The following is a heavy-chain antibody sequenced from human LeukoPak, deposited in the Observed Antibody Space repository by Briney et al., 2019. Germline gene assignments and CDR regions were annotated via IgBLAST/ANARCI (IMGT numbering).Heavy chain of an antibody. V-gene: IGHV1-2*04. CDR3: ATDLRGLYDSPYYYYYMDV. J-gene: IGHJ6*03. D-gene: IGHD3-3*01. Sequence: GASVKVSCKASGYTFTGYYMHWVRQAPGQGLEWMGWINPNSGGTNYAQKFQGWVTMTRDTSISTAYMELSRLRSDDTAVYYCATDLRGLYDSPYYYYYMDVWGKGTTVTVSS. CDR2: INPNSGGT. CDR1: GYTFTGYY.